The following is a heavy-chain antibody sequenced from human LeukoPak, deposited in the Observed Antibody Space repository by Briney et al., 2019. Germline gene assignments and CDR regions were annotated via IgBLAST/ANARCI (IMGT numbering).Heavy chain of an antibody. Sequence: PSETLSLTCAVYGGSFSGYYWSWIRQPPGKWLEWIGEINHSGSTNYNPSLKSRVTISVDTSKNQFSLKLSSVTAADTAVYYCARGENDYVWGSYRYLYPPLDYWGQGTLVTVSS. CDR1: GGSFSGYY. J-gene: IGHJ4*02. V-gene: IGHV4-34*01. CDR2: INHSGST. CDR3: ARGENDYVWGSYRYLYPPLDY. D-gene: IGHD3-16*02.